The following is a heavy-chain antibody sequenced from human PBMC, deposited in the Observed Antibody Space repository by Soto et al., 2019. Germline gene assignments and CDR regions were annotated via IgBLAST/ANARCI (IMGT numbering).Heavy chain of an antibody. V-gene: IGHV3-74*01. CDR3: ARVLRGSWNLFDP. CDR1: GFTFSSYW. D-gene: IGHD6-13*01. Sequence: EVQLVESGGGLVQPGGSLRLSCAASGFTFSSYWMHWVRQAPGEGLVWVSRINSDGTTTSYADSVKGRFTISRDNAKNTVYLQMNSLRAEDTAVYYCARVLRGSWNLFDPWGQVTLVTVSA. J-gene: IGHJ5*02. CDR2: INSDGTTT.